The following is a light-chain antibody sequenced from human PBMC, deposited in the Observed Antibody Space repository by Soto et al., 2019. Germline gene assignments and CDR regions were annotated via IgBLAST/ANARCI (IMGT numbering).Light chain of an antibody. V-gene: IGKV1-5*01. Sequence: DVQMTQSPSTLSASVGGRVTMTCRANQSISRWLAWYQQIPGKAPKLLIYDASTLESGVPSRFSGSGSGTEFSLSISSLQPDDFATYYCQQYNSYLRTFGQGTKVEVK. J-gene: IGKJ1*01. CDR2: DAS. CDR3: QQYNSYLRT. CDR1: QSISRW.